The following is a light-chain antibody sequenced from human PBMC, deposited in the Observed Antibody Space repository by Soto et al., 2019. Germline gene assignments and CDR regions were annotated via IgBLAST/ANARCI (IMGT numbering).Light chain of an antibody. J-gene: IGKJ4*02. CDR1: QSVTNT. CDR3: QQYRNGPLT. Sequence: EMLMTQSPAPLSVSPGERVSLSCWASQSVTNTLAWYQQRPGQPPRLLFYDASTRATGGPATFSGSGSGTDVTLAISSLKAEDLGDYYCQQYRNGPLTFGGGTKV. V-gene: IGKV3-15*01. CDR2: DAS.